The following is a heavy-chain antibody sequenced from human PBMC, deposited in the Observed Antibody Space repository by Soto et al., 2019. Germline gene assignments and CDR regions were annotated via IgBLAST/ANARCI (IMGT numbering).Heavy chain of an antibody. D-gene: IGHD1-7*01. CDR2: ISGSGGST. Sequence: GGSLRLSCAASGFTFSSYAMSWVRQAPGKGLEWVSAISGSGGSTYYADSVKGRFTISRDNSKNTLYLQMNSLRAEDTAVYYCAKKFGYGGTTTYFFDYWGQGTLVTVSS. V-gene: IGHV3-23*01. CDR1: GFTFSSYA. J-gene: IGHJ4*02. CDR3: AKKFGYGGTTTYFFDY.